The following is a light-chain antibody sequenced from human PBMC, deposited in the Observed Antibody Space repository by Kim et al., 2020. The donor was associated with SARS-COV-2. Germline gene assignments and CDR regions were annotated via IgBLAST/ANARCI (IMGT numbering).Light chain of an antibody. J-gene: IGLJ2*01. V-gene: IGLV3-19*01. CDR3: NSRDSNDNVV. CDR2: GKN. Sequence: ALGQTVSITCQGDRLRSYYATWYQQKPGQAPILVIYGKNNRPSGIPDRFSGSSSGNTASLTITGTQAGDEADYYCNSRDSNDNVVFGGGTQLTVL. CDR1: RLRSYY.